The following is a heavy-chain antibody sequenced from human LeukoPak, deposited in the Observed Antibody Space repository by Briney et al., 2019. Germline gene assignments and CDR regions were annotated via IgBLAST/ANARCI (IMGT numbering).Heavy chain of an antibody. D-gene: IGHD6-19*01. CDR3: ARDPYSSGWPSYYYYGMDV. Sequence: GGSLRLSCAASGFTFSSYWMSWVRQAPGKGLEWVAVIKKDGSEKYYVGSVKGRSTISRDTAKKSMYLKMNSLRAEDTAVYYCARDPYSSGWPSYYYYGMDVWGQGTTVTVSS. V-gene: IGHV3-7*01. CDR2: IKKDGSEK. J-gene: IGHJ6*02. CDR1: GFTFSSYW.